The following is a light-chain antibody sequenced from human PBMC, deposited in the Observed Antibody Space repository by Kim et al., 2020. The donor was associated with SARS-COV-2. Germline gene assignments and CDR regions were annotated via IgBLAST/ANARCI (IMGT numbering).Light chain of an antibody. CDR3: QQYNQWPPEYT. CDR2: GAY. V-gene: IGKV3-15*01. CDR1: QSVSSN. J-gene: IGKJ2*01. Sequence: SPGENATLSCRASQSVSSNLAWYQQRPSQAPRLLIYGAYTRATGIPDRCSGSGSATDFTLTISSLQSEDSAVYYCQQYNQWPPEYTFGQGTKLEI.